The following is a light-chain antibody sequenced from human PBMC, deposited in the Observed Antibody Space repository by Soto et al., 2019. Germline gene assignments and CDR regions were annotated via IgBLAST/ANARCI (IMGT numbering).Light chain of an antibody. J-gene: IGKJ1*01. CDR1: QSVSNNY. CDR3: RQYGSSPRT. CDR2: GAS. V-gene: IGKV3-20*01. Sequence: EIVLTQSPGTLSLSPGERATLSCRASQSVSNNYLTWYQQKPRQAPRLLICGASSRATGIPDRFSGYGSGTDFTLTISSPETEDLAVYYCRQYGSSPRTFGQGTKVEIK.